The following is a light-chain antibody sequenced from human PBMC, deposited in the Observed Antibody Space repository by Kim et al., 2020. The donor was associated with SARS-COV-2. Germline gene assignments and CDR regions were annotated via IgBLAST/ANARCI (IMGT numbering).Light chain of an antibody. CDR2: AAS. V-gene: IGKV1-12*01. J-gene: IGKJ4*01. CDR3: QRADSFPLG. CDR1: QHISSW. Sequence: DIPLPPSPSSVSASVGDRVTITCRASQHISSWLAWYQQKPGKAPKLLISAASSLQSGVPSRFSGSGSGTDFTLTISSLQPEDFASYYCQRADSFPLGFGGGTKVDIK.